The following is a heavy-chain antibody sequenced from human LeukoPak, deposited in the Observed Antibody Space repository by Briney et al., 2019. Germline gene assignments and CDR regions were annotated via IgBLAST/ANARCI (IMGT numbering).Heavy chain of an antibody. CDR2: ISWDGGST. Sequence: PGGSLRLSCAASGSTFDDYAMHWVRQAPGKGLEWVSLISWDGGSTYYAGSVKGRFTISRDNSKNSLYLQMNSLRAEDTALYYCAKDYYDSSGYYSPDYYYYYMDVWGKGTTVTVSS. CDR1: GSTFDDYA. J-gene: IGHJ6*03. V-gene: IGHV3-43D*03. CDR3: AKDYYDSSGYYSPDYYYYYMDV. D-gene: IGHD3-22*01.